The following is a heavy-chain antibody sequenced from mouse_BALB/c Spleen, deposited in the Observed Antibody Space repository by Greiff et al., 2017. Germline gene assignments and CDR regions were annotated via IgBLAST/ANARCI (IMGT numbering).Heavy chain of an antibody. Sequence: VQLQQSGTVLARPGASVKMSCKASGYSFTSYWMHWVKQRPGQGLEWIGAIYPGNSDTSYNQKFKGKAKLTAVTSASTAYMELSSLTNEDSAVYYCTRMIYYGNYFYAMDYWGQGTSVTVSS. CDR3: TRMIYYGNYFYAMDY. J-gene: IGHJ4*01. D-gene: IGHD2-1*01. V-gene: IGHV1-5*01. CDR1: GYSFTSYW. CDR2: IYPGNSDT.